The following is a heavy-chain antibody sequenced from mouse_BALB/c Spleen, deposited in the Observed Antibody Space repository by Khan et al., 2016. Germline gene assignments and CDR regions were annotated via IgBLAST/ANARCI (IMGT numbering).Heavy chain of an antibody. CDR3: TRWYDWLAY. CDR1: GFNIKDTY. Sequence: VQLQQSGAELVKPGASVKLSCTASGFNIKDTYMHWVKQRPEQGLEWIGRIDPAYGNTKYDPTFQGNATITADTSSNTAYLQLSSLTSEDTAVDYCTRWYDWLAYWGQGTLVTVAA. CDR2: IDPAYGNT. D-gene: IGHD2-14*01. V-gene: IGHV14-3*02. J-gene: IGHJ3*01.